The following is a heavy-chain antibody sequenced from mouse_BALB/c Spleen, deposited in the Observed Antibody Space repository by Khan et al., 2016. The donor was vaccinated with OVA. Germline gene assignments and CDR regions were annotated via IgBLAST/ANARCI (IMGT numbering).Heavy chain of an antibody. V-gene: IGHV3-2*02. CDR2: ISYSGRT. J-gene: IGHJ3*01. CDR1: GYSITSDYA. D-gene: IGHD4-1*01. Sequence: EVQLQESGPGLVKPSQSLSLTCTVTGYSITSDYAWNWIRQFPGNKLEWMGYISYSGRTSYNPSLKSRISVTRDTSKNQFFLQLNSVTTEETATSSCGVGRTYWGQGTLVTVSA. CDR3: GVGRTY.